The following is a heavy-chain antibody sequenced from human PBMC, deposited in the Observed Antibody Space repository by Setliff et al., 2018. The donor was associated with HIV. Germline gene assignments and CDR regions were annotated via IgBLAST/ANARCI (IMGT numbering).Heavy chain of an antibody. V-gene: IGHV4-34*01. CDR1: GASIRSYY. CDR3: ARGRASGSYFWVVVNTFDI. D-gene: IGHD1-26*01. CDR2: IIRSGST. Sequence: SETLSLTCIVSGASIRSYYWTWIRQPPGKGLEWIGEIIRSGSTNYNPSLKSRVTISVDTSKNQFSLKLSSVTAADTAVYFCARGRASGSYFWVVVNTFDIWGQGTMGTVSS. J-gene: IGHJ3*02.